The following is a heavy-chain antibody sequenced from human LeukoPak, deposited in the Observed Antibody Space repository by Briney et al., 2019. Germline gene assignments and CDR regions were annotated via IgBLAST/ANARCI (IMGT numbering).Heavy chain of an antibody. D-gene: IGHD1-20*01. CDR2: IQYSGNT. CDR3: ARETNNWALDY. V-gene: IGHV4-59*01. Sequence: PSETLSLTCTMSGGSISTYYWSWLRHSPGKGLEWIGFIQYSGNTNSNPSLKGRVTISLDMSKNQFSLRLTSVTAADTAVYYCARETNNWALDYWGQGTLVTVSS. CDR1: GGSISTYY. J-gene: IGHJ4*02.